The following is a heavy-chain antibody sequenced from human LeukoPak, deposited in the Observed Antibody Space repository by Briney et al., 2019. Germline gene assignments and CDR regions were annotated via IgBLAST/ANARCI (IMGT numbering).Heavy chain of an antibody. CDR3: ARDARPDTAMAYY. Sequence: GASVKVSCKASGYTFTSYGISWVRQAPGQGLERMGWISAYNGNTKYAQKLQGRVTMTTDTSPSTAYMELRSLRSDGAAVYYWARDARPDTAMAYYCGQGTLVTVSS. V-gene: IGHV1-18*01. D-gene: IGHD5-18*01. CDR1: GYTFTSYG. CDR2: ISAYNGNT. J-gene: IGHJ4*02.